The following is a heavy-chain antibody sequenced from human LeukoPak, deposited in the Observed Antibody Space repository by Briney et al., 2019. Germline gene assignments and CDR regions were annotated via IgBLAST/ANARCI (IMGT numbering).Heavy chain of an antibody. J-gene: IGHJ5*02. Sequence: ASVKVSCKASGYTFSSYYMHWVRQAPGQGLEWMGIINPSGGSTSYAQKFQGRVTMTRDMSTSTVYMELSSLRSEDTAVYYCARDGARPEPGLGTTWIQLNWFDPWGQGTLVTVSS. V-gene: IGHV1-46*01. D-gene: IGHD5-18*01. CDR1: GYTFSSYY. CDR3: ARDGARPEPGLGTTWIQLNWFDP. CDR2: INPSGGST.